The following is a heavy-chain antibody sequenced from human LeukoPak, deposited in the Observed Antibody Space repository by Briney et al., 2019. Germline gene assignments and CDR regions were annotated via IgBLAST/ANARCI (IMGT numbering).Heavy chain of an antibody. J-gene: IGHJ4*02. CDR1: GGSVSSGSYY. CDR2: IYYSGST. CDR3: ARGCGDYYFDY. V-gene: IGHV4-61*01. Sequence: ASETLSLTCTVSGGSVSSGSYYWSWIRQPPGKGLEWIGYIYYSGSTNYNPSLKSRVTISVDTSKNQFSLKLSSVTAADTAVYYCARGCGDYYFDYWGQGTLVTVSS. D-gene: IGHD4-17*01.